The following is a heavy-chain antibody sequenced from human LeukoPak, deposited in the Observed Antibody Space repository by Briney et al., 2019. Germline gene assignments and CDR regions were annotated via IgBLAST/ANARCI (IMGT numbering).Heavy chain of an antibody. CDR3: ARITMVRGVIIKFSYYYGMDV. CDR2: ISAYNGNT. CDR1: GYTFTSYG. D-gene: IGHD3-10*01. J-gene: IGHJ6*02. V-gene: IGHV1-18*01. Sequence: ASVKVSCKASGYTFTSYGISWVRQAPGQGLEWMGWISAYNGNTNYAQKLQGRVTMTTDTSTGTAYMEMRSLRSDDTAVYYCARITMVRGVIIKFSYYYGMDVWGQGTTVTVSS.